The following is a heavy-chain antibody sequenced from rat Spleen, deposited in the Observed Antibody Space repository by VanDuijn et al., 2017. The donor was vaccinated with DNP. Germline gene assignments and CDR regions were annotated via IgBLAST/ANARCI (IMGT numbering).Heavy chain of an antibody. V-gene: IGHV5-25*01. CDR1: GFSFNNYD. CDR2: ISTSGGST. CDR3: ARGEITTTGGYAMDA. J-gene: IGHJ4*01. D-gene: IGHD1-11*01. Sequence: EVQLVESGGGLVQPGRSLKLSCAASGFSFNNYDMAWVRQAPTKGLEWVASISTSGGSTYYRDSVKGRFTVSRDNAKSTLYLQMDSLRSEDTAAYYWARGEITTTGGYAMDAWGQGTSVTVSS.